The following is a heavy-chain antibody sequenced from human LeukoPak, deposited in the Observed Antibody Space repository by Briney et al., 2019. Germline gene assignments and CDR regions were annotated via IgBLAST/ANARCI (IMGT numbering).Heavy chain of an antibody. CDR3: ARGCSSINCYPNYFDY. CDR2: IIPIFGTA. CDR1: GGTFSSYA. D-gene: IGHD2-2*01. V-gene: IGHV1-69*13. Sequence: SVKVSCKASGGTFSSYAISWVRQAPGQGLEWMGGIIPIFGTANYAQKFQGRVTITADESTGTAYMELSSLRSEDTAVYYCARGCSSINCYPNYFDYWGRGTLVTVSS. J-gene: IGHJ4*02.